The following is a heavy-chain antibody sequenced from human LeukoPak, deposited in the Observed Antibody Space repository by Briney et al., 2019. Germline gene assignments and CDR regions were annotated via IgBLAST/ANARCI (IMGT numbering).Heavy chain of an antibody. V-gene: IGHV3-23*01. D-gene: IGHD2-15*01. J-gene: IGHJ4*02. CDR2: ISCSGGNT. Sequence: GGSLRLSCAASGFTFSSYAMIWVRQAPGKGLEWVSAISCSGGNTYYADSAKDRFTIYRDNSKNTLYLQMNRLRDEDRAVYYRAKGNYCSGGSCRWGYFDYWGQGTLVTVSS. CDR1: GFTFSSYA. CDR3: AKGNYCSGGSCRWGYFDY.